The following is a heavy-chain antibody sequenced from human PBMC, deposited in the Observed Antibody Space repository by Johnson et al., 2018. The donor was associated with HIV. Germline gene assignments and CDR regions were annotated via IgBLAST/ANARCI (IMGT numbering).Heavy chain of an antibody. J-gene: IGHJ3*01. D-gene: IGHD3-3*01. Sequence: VQLVESGGGLVQPGRSLRLSCAASGFTFDDYAMHWVRQAPGKGLEWVSGISWNSNNIGYADSVKGRFTISRDNAKNAMYLQMNSLRADDTAVYYCAREGKIFEVPIDAFDVWGQGTMVTVSS. CDR3: AREGKIFEVPIDAFDV. CDR1: GFTFDDYA. CDR2: ISWNSNNI. V-gene: IGHV3-9*01.